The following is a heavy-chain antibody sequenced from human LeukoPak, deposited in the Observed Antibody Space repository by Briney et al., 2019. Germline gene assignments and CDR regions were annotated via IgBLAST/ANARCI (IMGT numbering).Heavy chain of an antibody. CDR2: IWYDGSNK. CDR1: GFTFRSYG. V-gene: IGHV3-33*01. Sequence: GGSLRLSCAASGFTFRSYGMHWVRQAPGKGLEWVAVIWYDGSNKYYADSVKGRFTISRDNSKNTLYLQMNSLRAEDKAVYYCARDRGISDIVVVVAAHRSAFHIWGQGTMVTVSS. D-gene: IGHD2-15*01. CDR3: ARDRGISDIVVVVAAHRSAFHI. J-gene: IGHJ3*02.